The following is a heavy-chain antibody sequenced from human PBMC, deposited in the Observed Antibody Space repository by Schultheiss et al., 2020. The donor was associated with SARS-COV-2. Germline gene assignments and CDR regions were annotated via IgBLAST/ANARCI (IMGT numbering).Heavy chain of an antibody. CDR2: IYPGDSDT. Sequence: GESLKISCKGSGYSFTSYWIGWVRQMPGKGLEWMGIIYPGDSDTRYSPSFQGQVTISADKSISTAYLQWSSLKASDTAMYYCARASPNKYGYDWYITRNAYYFDNWGQGTLVTVSS. J-gene: IGHJ4*02. D-gene: IGHD3-22*01. V-gene: IGHV5-51*01. CDR3: ARASPNKYGYDWYITRNAYYFDN. CDR1: GYSFTSYW.